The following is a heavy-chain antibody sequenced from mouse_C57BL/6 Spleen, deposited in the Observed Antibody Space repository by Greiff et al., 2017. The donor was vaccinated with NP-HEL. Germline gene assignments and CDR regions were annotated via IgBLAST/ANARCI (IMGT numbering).Heavy chain of an antibody. CDR2: ISDGGSYT. D-gene: IGHD2-12*01. CDR3: ARETIVHYFDY. Sequence: DVKLVESGGGLVKPGGSLKLSCAASGFTFSSYAMSWVRQTPEKRLEWVATISDGGSYTYYPDNVKGRFTISRDNAKNNLYLQMSHLKSEDTAMYYCARETIVHYFDYWGQGTTLTVSS. CDR1: GFTFSSYA. V-gene: IGHV5-4*01. J-gene: IGHJ2*01.